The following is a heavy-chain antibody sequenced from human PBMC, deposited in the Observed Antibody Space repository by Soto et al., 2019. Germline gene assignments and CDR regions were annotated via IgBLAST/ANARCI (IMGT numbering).Heavy chain of an antibody. D-gene: IGHD3-9*01. CDR1: GFTFSSYA. J-gene: IGHJ4*02. CDR2: ISGSGGST. V-gene: IGHV3-23*01. Sequence: EVPLLESGGGLVQPGGSLRLSCAASGFTFSSYAMSWVRQAPGKGLEWVSAISGSGGSTYYADSVKGRFTISRDNSNIPLYLQMSGLRAEDSAVYYCRKDDWYCDYWGQGTLVTVSS. CDR3: RKDDWYCDY.